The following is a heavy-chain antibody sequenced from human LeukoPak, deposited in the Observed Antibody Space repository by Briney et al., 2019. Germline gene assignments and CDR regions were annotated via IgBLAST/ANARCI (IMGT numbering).Heavy chain of an antibody. CDR2: TYYGGDT. CDR1: GGSISSSSYY. Sequence: SETLSLTCTVSGGSISSSSYYWGWIRQPPGMGLEWIGNTYYGGDTYYNPSLKSRVTISVDTSKNQFSLELNSVTAADTAVYYCAAAFDYWGQGALVTVSS. CDR3: AAAFDY. V-gene: IGHV4-39*01. D-gene: IGHD6-25*01. J-gene: IGHJ4*02.